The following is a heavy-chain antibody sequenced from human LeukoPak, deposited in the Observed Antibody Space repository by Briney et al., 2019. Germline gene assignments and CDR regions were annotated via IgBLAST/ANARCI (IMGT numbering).Heavy chain of an antibody. CDR3: AREEWWGSYVPERPFDY. V-gene: IGHV4-39*07. CDR2: IYYSGST. Sequence: SGTLSLTCTVSRGSISSSSYYWGWIRQPPGKGLEWIGSIYYSGSTYHNPSLKSRVTISVDTSKNQFSLKLNSVTAADTAVYYCAREEWWGSYVPERPFDYWGQGTLVTVSS. D-gene: IGHD3-16*01. CDR1: RGSISSSSYY. J-gene: IGHJ4*02.